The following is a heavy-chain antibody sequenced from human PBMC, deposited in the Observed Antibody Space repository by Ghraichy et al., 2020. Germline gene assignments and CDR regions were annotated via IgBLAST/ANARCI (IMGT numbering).Heavy chain of an antibody. CDR1: GFTFSSYA. CDR2: ISYDGSNK. CDR3: AREWAPRGSSSWGYYYYGMDV. Sequence: GGSLRLSCAASGFTFSSYAMHWVRQAPGKGLEWVAVISYDGSNKYYADSVKGRFTISRDNSKNTLYLQMNSLRAEDTAVYYCAREWAPRGSSSWGYYYYGMDVWGQGTTVTVSS. J-gene: IGHJ6*02. V-gene: IGHV3-30-3*01. D-gene: IGHD6-13*01.